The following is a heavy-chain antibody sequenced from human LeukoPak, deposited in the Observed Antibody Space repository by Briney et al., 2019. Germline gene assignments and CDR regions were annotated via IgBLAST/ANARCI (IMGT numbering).Heavy chain of an antibody. CDR2: INGDGRRI. Sequence: HAGGSLRLSCTASGFTFSTAWMHWARQTPGKGLVWVSHINGDGRRINYADDVKGRFTISRDNAKNTLYLQMNSLRVEDTAVYYCVRDLPRTSGPWGQGTLVTVSS. CDR1: GFTFSTAW. D-gene: IGHD3-10*01. CDR3: VRDLPRTSGP. V-gene: IGHV3-74*01. J-gene: IGHJ5*02.